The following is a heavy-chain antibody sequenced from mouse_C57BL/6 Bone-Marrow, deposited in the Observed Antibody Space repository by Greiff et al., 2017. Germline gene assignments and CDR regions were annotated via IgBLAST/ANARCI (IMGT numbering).Heavy chain of an antibody. Sequence: QVQLQQSGPELVKPGASVKISCKASGFAFSSSWMNWVKQRPGKGLEWIGRIYPGDGATNYNGKFKGKATLTADKSSSTAYMQLSRLTSEDSAVYFCAALLITAVVGDLDNWGQGTTLTVSA. CDR1: GFAFSSSW. CDR2: IYPGDGAT. D-gene: IGHD1-1*01. V-gene: IGHV1-82*01. CDR3: AALLITAVVGDLDN. J-gene: IGHJ2*01.